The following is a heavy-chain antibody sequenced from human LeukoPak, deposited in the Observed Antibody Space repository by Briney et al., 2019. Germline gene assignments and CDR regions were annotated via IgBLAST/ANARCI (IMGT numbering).Heavy chain of an antibody. CDR2: MNPNSGNT. V-gene: IGHV1-8*03. CDR1: GYTFTSYD. J-gene: IGHJ4*02. CDR3: ARSYGDYVWGD. Sequence: ASVKVFCKASGYTFTSYDINWVRQATGQGLEWMGWMNPNSGNTGYAQKFQGRVTITRNTSISTAYMELGSLRSEDTAVYYCARSYGDYVWGDWGQGTLVTVSS. D-gene: IGHD4-17*01.